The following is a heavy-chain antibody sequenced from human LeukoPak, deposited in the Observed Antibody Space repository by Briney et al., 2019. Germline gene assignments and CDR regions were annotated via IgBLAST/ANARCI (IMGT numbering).Heavy chain of an antibody. CDR3: ARGVWFGELSANYYYYGMDI. D-gene: IGHD3-10*01. V-gene: IGHV4-34*01. CDR1: GESFSDYY. Sequence: SETLSLTCAVYGESFSDYYWTWIRQPPRKGLEWIGEIYPSGSTNYNPSLKSRITISVDTSKNQFSLKLRSVTAADTAVYFCARGVWFGELSANYYYYGMDIWGQGTTVTVSS. CDR2: IYPSGST. J-gene: IGHJ6*02.